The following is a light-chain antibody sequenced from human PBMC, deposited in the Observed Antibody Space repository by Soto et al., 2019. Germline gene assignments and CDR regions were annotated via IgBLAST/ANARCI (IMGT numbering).Light chain of an antibody. CDR3: SSYTTSYTQV. CDR1: SSDVGGYNY. CDR2: EVS. Sequence: QSVLTQPASVSGSPGQSITISCTGTSSDVGGYNYVSWYQHHPGKAPKLMVYEVSNRPSGVSNRFSGSKSGTTASLAISGLQAEDEADYYCSSYTTSYTQVFGGGTKVTVL. J-gene: IGLJ3*02. V-gene: IGLV2-14*01.